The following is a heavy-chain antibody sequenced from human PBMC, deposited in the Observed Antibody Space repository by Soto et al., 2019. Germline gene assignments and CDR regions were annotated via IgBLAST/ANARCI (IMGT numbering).Heavy chain of an antibody. CDR1: GFSFSTYW. CDR2: IKQDGSDK. V-gene: IGHV3-7*01. Sequence: ESGGGLVQPGGSLRLSCAASGFSFSTYWMSWVRQAPGKGLEWVANIKQDGSDKYYVDSVKGRFTISRDNAKNSLYLQMNSLRAEDTAVYYCARAHPGYDYANYWGQGSLVTVSS. CDR3: ARAHPGYDYANY. D-gene: IGHD3-22*01. J-gene: IGHJ4*02.